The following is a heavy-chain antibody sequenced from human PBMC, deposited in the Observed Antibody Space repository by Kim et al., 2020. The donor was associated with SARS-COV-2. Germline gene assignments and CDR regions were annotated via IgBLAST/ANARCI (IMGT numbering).Heavy chain of an antibody. Sequence: GGSLRLSCAASGFTFDDYAMHWVRQAPGKGLEWVSLISGDGGSTYYADSVKGRFTISRDNSKNSLYLQMNSLRTEDTALYYCAKDTECSGGSCYRSLDYYGMDFWGQGTTVTVSS. V-gene: IGHV3-43*02. CDR2: ISGDGGST. D-gene: IGHD2-15*01. CDR1: GFTFDDYA. CDR3: AKDTECSGGSCYRSLDYYGMDF. J-gene: IGHJ6*02.